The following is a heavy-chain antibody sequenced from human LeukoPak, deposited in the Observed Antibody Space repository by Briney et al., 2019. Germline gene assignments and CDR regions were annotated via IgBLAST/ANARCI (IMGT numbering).Heavy chain of an antibody. V-gene: IGHV4-38-2*02. CDR2: IYRSGST. Sequence: SESLSLTCTVSGYSISSGYYWGWIRQPPGKGLEWIGSIYRSGSTYYNPSLKSRVTISVDTSKNQFSLKLSSVTAADTAVYYCARVSTMVRGVLPYYFDYWGQGTLVTVSS. J-gene: IGHJ4*02. CDR1: GYSISSGYY. D-gene: IGHD3-10*01. CDR3: ARVSTMVRGVLPYYFDY.